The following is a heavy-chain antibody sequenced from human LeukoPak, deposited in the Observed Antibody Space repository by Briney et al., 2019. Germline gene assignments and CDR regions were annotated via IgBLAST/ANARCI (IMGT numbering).Heavy chain of an antibody. D-gene: IGHD5-12*01. V-gene: IGHV3-20*04. CDR2: INWNGGNT. J-gene: IGHJ6*03. CDR3: ARAYSGYENYYYYYYMDV. CDR1: GFTFDDYG. Sequence: PGGSQRLSCAASGFTFDDYGMSWVRQAPGKGLEWVSGINWNGGNTGYADSVKGRFTISRDNAKNSLYLQMNSLRAEDTALYYCARAYSGYENYYYYYYMDVWGKGTTVTVSS.